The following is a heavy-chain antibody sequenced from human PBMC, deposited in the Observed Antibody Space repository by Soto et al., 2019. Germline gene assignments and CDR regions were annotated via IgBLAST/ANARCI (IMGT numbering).Heavy chain of an antibody. Sequence: QITLKESGPTLVKPTQTLTLTCTFSGFSLITSGVGVGWIRQPPGKDLEWLALIYWDDDKRSSPSLKSRRTITKDTSQNPVVLTMTNIDPVDTATYYCAHSLKADYGDYAPFDYWGQGTLVTVST. CDR2: IYWDDDK. CDR3: AHSLKADYGDYAPFDY. CDR1: GFSLITSGVG. V-gene: IGHV2-5*02. J-gene: IGHJ4*02. D-gene: IGHD4-17*01.